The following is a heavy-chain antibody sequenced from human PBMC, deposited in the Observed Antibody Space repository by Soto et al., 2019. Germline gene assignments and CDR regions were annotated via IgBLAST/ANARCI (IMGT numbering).Heavy chain of an antibody. CDR3: ARSLTEGYCTITGCYTRPLYGMDV. Sequence: QEQLVQSGAEVKKPGASVKVSCKASGYTFSGYYIHWLRQAPGQGLEWMGWINPNSGGTNYAQKFQDRVTVTRDTPTSTAYIELSRLTSDGTAVYYCARSLTEGYCTITGCYTRPLYGMDVWGQGTTVTVSS. J-gene: IGHJ6*02. D-gene: IGHD2-2*02. CDR1: GYTFSGYY. V-gene: IGHV1-2*02. CDR2: INPNSGGT.